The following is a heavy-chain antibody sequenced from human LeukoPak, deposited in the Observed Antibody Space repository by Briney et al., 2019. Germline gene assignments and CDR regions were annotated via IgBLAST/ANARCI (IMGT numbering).Heavy chain of an antibody. V-gene: IGHV3-20*01. Sequence: GGSLRLSCAASGFTIDDYGMSWVRQAPGKGLEWVSGINWNGGSTGYADSVKGRFTISRDNAKNSLYLQMNSLRAEDTALYHCARARGDGYNYYFDYWGQGTLVTVSS. CDR3: ARARGDGYNYYFDY. CDR2: INWNGGST. CDR1: GFTIDDYG. J-gene: IGHJ4*02. D-gene: IGHD5-24*01.